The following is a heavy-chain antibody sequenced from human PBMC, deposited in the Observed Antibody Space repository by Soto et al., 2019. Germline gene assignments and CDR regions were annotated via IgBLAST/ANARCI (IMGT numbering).Heavy chain of an antibody. CDR3: AKSPAYYYGMDV. CDR2: FYYSGST. J-gene: IGHJ6*02. Sequence: SETLSLTCTVSGGSVTSNSSSWGWIRQPPGKGLEWIGSFYYSGSTDYNPSLKSRVTISVEASKSQLSLKLSSVTAADTAVYYCAKSPAYYYGMDVWGQGTTVS. D-gene: IGHD2-2*01. V-gene: IGHV4-39*01. CDR1: GGSVTSNSSS.